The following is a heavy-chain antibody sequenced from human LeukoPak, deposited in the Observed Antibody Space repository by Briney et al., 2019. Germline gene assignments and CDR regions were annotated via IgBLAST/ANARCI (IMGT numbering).Heavy chain of an antibody. D-gene: IGHD3-3*02. Sequence: SETLSLTCTVSGGSISGYYWSWIRQPPGKGLEWIAYIYYNGISNYNPSLKSRVVISVDSSKNQFSLKLTSVTAADTAVYYCARVRLGFLEWLQNHYYYGMDVWGQGTTVTVSS. CDR1: GGSISGYY. CDR2: IYYNGIS. V-gene: IGHV4-59*01. CDR3: ARVRLGFLEWLQNHYYYGMDV. J-gene: IGHJ6*02.